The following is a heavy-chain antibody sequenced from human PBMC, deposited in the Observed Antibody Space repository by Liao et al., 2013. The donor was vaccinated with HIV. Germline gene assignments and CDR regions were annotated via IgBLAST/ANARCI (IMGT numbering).Heavy chain of an antibody. V-gene: IGHV4-59*01. Sequence: QVQLQESGPGLVKPSETLSLTCNISGASTSGYYWSWVRQPPGKGLEWIGYISRRGNTNYNPSLESRVTISLDMSKNHFSLRLTSVTAADTAVYYCARVVKGRSAWGFSKAGPDGFDVWGQGTLVTVST. CDR1: GASTSGYY. CDR2: ISRRGNT. CDR3: ARVVKGRSAWGFSKAGPDGFDV. J-gene: IGHJ3*01. D-gene: IGHD3-10*01.